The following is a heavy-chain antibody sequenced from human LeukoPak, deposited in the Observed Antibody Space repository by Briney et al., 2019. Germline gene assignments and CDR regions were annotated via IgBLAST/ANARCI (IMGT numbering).Heavy chain of an antibody. D-gene: IGHD3-3*01. V-gene: IGHV4-39*01. J-gene: IGHJ6*03. CDR1: GGSISSSSYY. Sequence: SETLSLTCTVSGGSISSSSYYWGWIRQPPGKGLEWIGSIYYSGSTNYNPSLKSRVTISVDTSKNQFSLKLSSVTAADTAVYYCARHGHYDFWRELYYYYYYMDVWGKGTTVTVSS. CDR3: ARHGHYDFWRELYYYYYYMDV. CDR2: IYYSGST.